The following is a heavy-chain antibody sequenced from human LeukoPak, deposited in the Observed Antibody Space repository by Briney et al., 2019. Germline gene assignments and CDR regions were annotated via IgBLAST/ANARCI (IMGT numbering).Heavy chain of an antibody. J-gene: IGHJ3*02. CDR2: IIPIFGTA. V-gene: IGHV1-69*05. Sequence: ASVKVSCKASGGTFSSYAISWVRQAPGQRLEWMGGIIPIFGTANYAQKFQGRVTITTDESTSTAYMELSSLRSEDTAVYYCARRSTERWLQRRGIDAFDIWGQGTLVAVSS. CDR1: GGTFSSYA. CDR3: ARRSTERWLQRRGIDAFDI. D-gene: IGHD5-24*01.